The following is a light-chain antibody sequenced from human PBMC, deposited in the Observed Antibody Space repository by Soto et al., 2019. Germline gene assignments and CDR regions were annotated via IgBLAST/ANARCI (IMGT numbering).Light chain of an antibody. V-gene: IGLV2-11*01. Sequence: QSVLTQPRSVSGSPGQSVTISCTGTSSDVGGYNYFSWYQQHPGKAPKLVIYDVSKRPSGVPDRFSGSKSANTASLTISGLQAEDEADYYCCSYAGNSLWVFGGGTKLTVL. CDR3: CSYAGNSLWV. CDR2: DVS. J-gene: IGLJ3*02. CDR1: SSDVGGYNY.